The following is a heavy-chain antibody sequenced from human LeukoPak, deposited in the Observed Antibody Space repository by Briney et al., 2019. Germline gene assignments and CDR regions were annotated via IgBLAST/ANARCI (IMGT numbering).Heavy chain of an antibody. CDR1: GFTFSSYG. D-gene: IGHD3-10*01. CDR3: ATEGSESAFDI. Sequence: TGGSLRLSCAASGFTFSSYGMHWVRQAPGKGLEWVAFIPYDGSIKYYADSVKGQFTISRDNSKNTLYLQMNSLRAEDTAVYFCATEGSESAFDIWGQGTMVTVSS. J-gene: IGHJ3*02. V-gene: IGHV3-30*02. CDR2: IPYDGSIK.